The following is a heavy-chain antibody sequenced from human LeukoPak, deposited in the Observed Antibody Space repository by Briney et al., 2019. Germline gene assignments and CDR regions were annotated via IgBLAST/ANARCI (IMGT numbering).Heavy chain of an antibody. V-gene: IGHV4-34*01. J-gene: IGHJ5*02. CDR2: INHSGST. Sequence: PSETLSLTCAVYGGSFSGYYWSWIRQPPGKGLEWIGEINHSGSTNYNPSLKSRVTISVDTSKNQFSLKLSSVTAADTAVYYCARVPPSYCSGGSCYSWARKGNWFDPWGQGTLVTVSS. D-gene: IGHD2-15*01. CDR3: ARVPPSYCSGGSCYSWARKGNWFDP. CDR1: GGSFSGYY.